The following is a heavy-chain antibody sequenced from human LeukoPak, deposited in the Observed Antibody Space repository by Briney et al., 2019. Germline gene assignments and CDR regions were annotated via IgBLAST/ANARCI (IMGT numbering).Heavy chain of an antibody. V-gene: IGHV4-59*01. J-gene: IGHJ4*02. CDR3: AREGGFYRPLDY. D-gene: IGHD3-3*01. CDR2: IYYSGST. Sequence: SETLSLTCTVSGGSISSYYWSWIRQPPGKGLEWIGYIYYSGSTNYNPSLKSRVTISVDTSKNQFSLKLRSVTAADTAVYYCAREGGFYRPLDYSGQGTLVTVSS. CDR1: GGSISSYY.